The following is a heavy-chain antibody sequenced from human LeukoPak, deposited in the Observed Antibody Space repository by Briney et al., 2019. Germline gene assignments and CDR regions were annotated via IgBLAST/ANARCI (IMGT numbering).Heavy chain of an antibody. D-gene: IGHD3-10*01. Sequence: PSETLSLTCGVYGGSFSGYYWSWIRQPAGKGLEWIGRIYTSGSANYNPSLKSRVTISVDTSKNQFSLKLSSVTAADTAVYYCARFRPDVVLLWFGENPLGFDYWGQGTLVTVSS. J-gene: IGHJ4*02. CDR3: ARFRPDVVLLWFGENPLGFDY. CDR1: GGSFSGYY. CDR2: IYTSGSA. V-gene: IGHV4-59*10.